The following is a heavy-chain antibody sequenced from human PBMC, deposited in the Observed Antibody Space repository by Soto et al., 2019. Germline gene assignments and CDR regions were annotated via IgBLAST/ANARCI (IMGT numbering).Heavy chain of an antibody. D-gene: IGHD6-13*01. Sequence: EVQLLESGGGLVQPGGSLRLSCAASGFTFSSYAMSWVRQAPGKGLEWVSAISGSGDNTYYADSVKGRFTISRDNSKNTLYLQMNILRAEDTAVYSCAKDTYSSTTGRSGYVDSWGQGTLVTVSS. J-gene: IGHJ4*02. CDR3: AKDTYSSTTGRSGYVDS. CDR2: ISGSGDNT. CDR1: GFTFSSYA. V-gene: IGHV3-23*01.